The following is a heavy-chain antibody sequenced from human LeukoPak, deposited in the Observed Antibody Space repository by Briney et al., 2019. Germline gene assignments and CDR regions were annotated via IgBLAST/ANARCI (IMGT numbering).Heavy chain of an antibody. CDR1: GYSFTSYW. CDR2: IYPGDSDT. D-gene: IGHD3-10*01. CDR3: ATATYFASHY. V-gene: IGHV5-51*01. Sequence: GESLKISCKGSGYSFTSYWIGWVRQMPGKGLEWMGIIYPGDSDTRYSPSFQGQVTISVDKSINTAYLQWRSLQASDTAIYYCATATYFASHYWGQGTRVTVSS. J-gene: IGHJ4*02.